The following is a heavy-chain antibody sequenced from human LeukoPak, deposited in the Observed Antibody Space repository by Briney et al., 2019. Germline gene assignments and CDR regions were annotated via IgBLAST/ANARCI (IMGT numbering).Heavy chain of an antibody. V-gene: IGHV3-33*01. CDR3: ARGLSDGMDV. J-gene: IGHJ6*02. Sequence: GGSLRLSCAASGFTFRSYGMHWVRQAPGKGREWVALIWSDGSDKYYADSVKGRFTISRDNSKNTVYLQMNSLRAEDTAVYYCARGLSDGMDVWGQGTTVTVSS. CDR1: GFTFRSYG. CDR2: IWSDGSDK.